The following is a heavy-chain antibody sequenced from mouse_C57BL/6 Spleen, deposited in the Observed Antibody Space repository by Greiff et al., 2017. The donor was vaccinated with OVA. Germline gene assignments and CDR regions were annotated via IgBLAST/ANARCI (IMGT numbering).Heavy chain of an antibody. D-gene: IGHD2-3*01. CDR1: GYTFTSYG. Sequence: EVQLQQSGAELVRPGSSVKMSCKTSGYTFTSYGINWVKQRTGRGLEWIGSIYMVYGYTEYNEKVKGKTTLTSDTSSSTAYMQLSSLTYKDYAIYVCAGSIYDGYYYAMGYWGHGTSVSVSS. CDR3: AGSIYDGYYYAMGY. V-gene: IGHV1-58*01. J-gene: IGHJ4*01. CDR2: IYMVYGYT.